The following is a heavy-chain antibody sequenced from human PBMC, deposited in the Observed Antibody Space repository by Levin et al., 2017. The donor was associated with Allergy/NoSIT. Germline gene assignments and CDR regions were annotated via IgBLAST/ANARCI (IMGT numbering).Heavy chain of an antibody. J-gene: IGHJ4*02. D-gene: IGHD3-10*01. CDR2: IFYSGST. CDR3: ARAVGYYGSGSYGAYFDY. V-gene: IGHV4-59*01. Sequence: SETLSLTCPVSGGSISTYYWSWIRQPPGKGLEWTGNIFYSGSTNYNPSLKSRVTISIDTSKNQFSLRLSSVTAADTAVYYCARAVGYYGSGSYGAYFDYWGQGALVTVSS. CDR1: GGSISTYY.